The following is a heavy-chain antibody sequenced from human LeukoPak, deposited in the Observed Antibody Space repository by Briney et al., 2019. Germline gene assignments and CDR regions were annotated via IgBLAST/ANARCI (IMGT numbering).Heavy chain of an antibody. CDR1: GFTFSSYW. J-gene: IGHJ5*02. D-gene: IGHD2-21*02. CDR3: ARAKVAGDVRWFDP. Sequence: GGSLRLSCAASGFTFSSYWMSWVRQAPGKGLEWVANIKQDGSEKYYVDSVKGRFTISRDNAKNSLYLQMNSLRAEDTAVYYCARAKVAGDVRWFDPWGQGTLVTVSS. V-gene: IGHV3-7*01. CDR2: IKQDGSEK.